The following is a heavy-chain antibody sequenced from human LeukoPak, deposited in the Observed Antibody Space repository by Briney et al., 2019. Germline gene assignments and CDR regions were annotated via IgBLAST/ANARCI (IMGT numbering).Heavy chain of an antibody. V-gene: IGHV3-48*03. CDR2: IGRGGTDP. D-gene: IGHD1-7*01. CDR1: GFTFSSFE. Sequence: GGSLGLSCAASGFTFSSFEMNWVRQAPGKGLEWVSYIGRGGTDPYYADSVKGRFTVSRDNAKNSLSLQMNSLRAEDTAVYYCARGTYYFDSWGQGTLVTVSS. J-gene: IGHJ4*02. CDR3: ARGTYYFDS.